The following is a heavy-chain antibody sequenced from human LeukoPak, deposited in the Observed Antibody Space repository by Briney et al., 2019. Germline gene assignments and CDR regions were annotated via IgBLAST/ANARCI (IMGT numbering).Heavy chain of an antibody. CDR1: GGSISSSSYY. D-gene: IGHD3-10*01. Sequence: PSETLSLTCTVSGGSISSSSYYWGWIRQPPGKGLEWIGYIYYSGITIYNPSLKSRVTISIDTSKNQFSLKLSSVTAADTAVYYCAAMMERGVPYYWGQGTLVTVSS. J-gene: IGHJ4*02. V-gene: IGHV4-61*05. CDR2: IYYSGIT. CDR3: AAMMERGVPYY.